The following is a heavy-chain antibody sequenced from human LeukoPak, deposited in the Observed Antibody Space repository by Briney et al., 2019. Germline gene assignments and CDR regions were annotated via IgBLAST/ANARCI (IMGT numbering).Heavy chain of an antibody. CDR2: IYHSGST. CDR3: ARDRRTGEDSDY. Sequence: SETLSLTCTVSGYSISSGYYWGWIRQPPGKGLEWIGSIYHSGSTYYNPSLKSRVTISVETSKNQFSLKLSSVTAADTAVYYCARDRRTGEDSDYWGQGTLVIVSS. CDR1: GYSISSGYY. D-gene: IGHD7-27*01. J-gene: IGHJ4*02. V-gene: IGHV4-38-2*02.